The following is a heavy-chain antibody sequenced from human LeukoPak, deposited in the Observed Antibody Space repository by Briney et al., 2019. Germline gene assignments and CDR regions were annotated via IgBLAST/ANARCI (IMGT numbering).Heavy chain of an antibody. V-gene: IGHV4-34*01. CDR3: ARDISSSWYHYMDV. CDR1: GGSFSGYY. CDR2: INHSGST. D-gene: IGHD6-13*01. J-gene: IGHJ6*03. Sequence: SETLSLTCAVYGGSFSGYYCSWIRQPPGKGLEWIGEINHSGSTNYNPSLKSRVTISVDTSKNQFSLKLRSVTAADTAVYYCARDISSSWYHYMDVWGKGTTVTVSS.